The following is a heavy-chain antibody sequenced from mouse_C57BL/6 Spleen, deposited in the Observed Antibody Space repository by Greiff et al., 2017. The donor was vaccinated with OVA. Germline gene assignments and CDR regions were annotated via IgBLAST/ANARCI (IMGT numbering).Heavy chain of an antibody. J-gene: IGHJ4*01. V-gene: IGHV1-81*01. CDR1: GYTFTSYG. Sequence: VQLQQSGAELARPGASVKLSCKASGYTFTSYGISWVKQRTGQGLEWIGEIYPRSGNTYYNEKFKGKATLTADKSSSTAYMELRSLTSEDSAVYFCARRNITTVVAPYYYAMDYWGQGTSVTVSS. D-gene: IGHD1-1*01. CDR3: ARRNITTVVAPYYYAMDY. CDR2: IYPRSGNT.